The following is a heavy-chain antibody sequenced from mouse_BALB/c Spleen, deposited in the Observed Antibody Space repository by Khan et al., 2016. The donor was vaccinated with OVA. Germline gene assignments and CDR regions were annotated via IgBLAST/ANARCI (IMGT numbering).Heavy chain of an antibody. CDR2: IYTYTGEP. D-gene: IGHD1-1*01. CDR3: ARGGSRAMDY. Sequence: QIQLVQSGPELKKPGETVKISCKASGYTFTNYGMYWVKQAPGKGLKWMGWIYTYTGEPTYADDFKGRFAFSLETSASTAYLQINNLKNEDTATYFCARGGSRAMDYWGQGTSVTVSS. CDR1: GYTFTNYG. V-gene: IGHV9-3-1*01. J-gene: IGHJ4*01.